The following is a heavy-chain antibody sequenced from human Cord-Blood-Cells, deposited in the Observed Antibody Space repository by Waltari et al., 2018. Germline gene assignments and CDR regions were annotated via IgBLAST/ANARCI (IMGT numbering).Heavy chain of an antibody. V-gene: IGHV4-39*01. CDR1: GGSISSSSYS. CDR3: ARLTRPDYDILTGYWYFDL. J-gene: IGHJ2*01. Sequence: QLQLQESGPGLVKPSETLSLTCTVSGGSISSSSYSWGWIRQPPGKGLEWIGSIYYSGSTYYNPSLKSRVTISVDTSKNQFSLKLSSVTAADTAVYYCARLTRPDYDILTGYWYFDLWGRGTLVTVSS. CDR2: IYYSGST. D-gene: IGHD3-9*01.